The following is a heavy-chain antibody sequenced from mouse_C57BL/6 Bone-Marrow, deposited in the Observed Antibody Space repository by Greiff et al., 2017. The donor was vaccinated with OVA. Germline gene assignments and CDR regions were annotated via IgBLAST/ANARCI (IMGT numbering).Heavy chain of an antibody. J-gene: IGHJ4*01. CDR1: GFTFSDYG. CDR2: ISNLAYSI. D-gene: IGHD1-1*01. CDR3: ARHDCGTRYDAMDY. Sequence: EVMLVESGGGLVQPGGSLKLSCAASGFTFSDYGMAWVRQAPRQGPEWVAFISNLAYSIYYADTVTGRFTFSRENAKNTLYLEMSSLRSEDTAMYYCARHDCGTRYDAMDYWGQGTSVTVSS. V-gene: IGHV5-15*01.